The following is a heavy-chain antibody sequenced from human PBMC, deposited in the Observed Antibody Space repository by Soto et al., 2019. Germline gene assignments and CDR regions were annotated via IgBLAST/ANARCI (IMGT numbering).Heavy chain of an antibody. V-gene: IGHV1-69*13. CDR2: IIPIFGTA. CDR3: ARGLVGATDYYYGMDV. D-gene: IGHD1-26*01. Sequence: ASVKVSCKASGGTFSSYAISWVRQAPGQGREWMGGIIPIFGTANYAPKFQGRVTITADESTSTAYMELSSLRSEDTAVYYCARGLVGATDYYYGMDVWGQGTTVTVSS. CDR1: GGTFSSYA. J-gene: IGHJ6*02.